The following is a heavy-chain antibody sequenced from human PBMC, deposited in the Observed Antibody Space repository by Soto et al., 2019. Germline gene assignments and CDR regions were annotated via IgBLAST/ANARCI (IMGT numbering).Heavy chain of an antibody. D-gene: IGHD1-26*01. J-gene: IGHJ4*02. CDR3: AREGRDEWELNYFDY. Sequence: SETLSLTCTVSGGSISSSSYYWGWIRQPPGKGLEWIGSIYYSGSTYYNPSLKSRVTISVDTSKNQFSLKLSSVTAADTAVYYCAREGRDEWELNYFDYWGQGTLVTVSS. V-gene: IGHV4-39*02. CDR1: GGSISSSSYY. CDR2: IYYSGST.